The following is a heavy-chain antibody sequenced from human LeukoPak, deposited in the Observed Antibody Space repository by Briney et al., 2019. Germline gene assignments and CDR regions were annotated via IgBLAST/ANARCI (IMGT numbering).Heavy chain of an antibody. CDR3: ARLRPYSSTWYAYYGMDV. CDR2: IKQDGTQN. J-gene: IGHJ6*02. D-gene: IGHD6-13*01. CDR1: GFTFSSYW. V-gene: IGHV3-7*04. Sequence: PGGSLRLSCVASGFTFSSYWMSWVRQAPGKGLEWVANIKQDGTQNYYVDSVKGRFTISRDNAKNSLYLQMNSLRGDEPAVYYCARLRPYSSTWYAYYGMDVWGQGTTVTVSS.